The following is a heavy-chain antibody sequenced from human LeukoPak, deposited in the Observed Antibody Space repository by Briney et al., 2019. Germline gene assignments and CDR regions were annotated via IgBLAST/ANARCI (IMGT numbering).Heavy chain of an antibody. CDR1: GGSISSSSYY. Sequence: PSETLSLTCTVSGGSISSSSYYWGWIRQPPGKGLEWIGSIYYSGSSYYNPSLKSRVTISVDTSKNHFSLRLSSVTAADTAVYYCARHEHDYINYRYYYYGMDVWGQGTTVTVSS. CDR2: IYYSGSS. CDR3: ARHEHDYINYRYYYYGMDV. V-gene: IGHV4-39*01. J-gene: IGHJ6*02. D-gene: IGHD4-11*01.